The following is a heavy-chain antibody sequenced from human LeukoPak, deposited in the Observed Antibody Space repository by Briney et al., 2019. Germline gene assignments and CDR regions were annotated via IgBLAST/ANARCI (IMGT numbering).Heavy chain of an antibody. V-gene: IGHV3-23*01. D-gene: IGHD1-1*01. J-gene: IGHJ4*02. CDR1: GFTLRNYA. CDR2: ISGNAGST. CDR3: AREANWNIDY. Sequence: GGSLRLSCAASGFTLRNYAMSWVRRAPGKGLQWVSTISGNAGSTYYADSVKGRFTISRDNAKNSLYLLMNSLRAEDTGVYYCAREANWNIDYWGQGTLVTVSS.